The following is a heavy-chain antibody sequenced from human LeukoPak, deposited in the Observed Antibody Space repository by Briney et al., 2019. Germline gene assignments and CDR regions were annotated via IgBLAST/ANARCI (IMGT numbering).Heavy chain of an antibody. V-gene: IGHV4-30-4*01. CDR2: IYYSGST. D-gene: IGHD3-10*01. J-gene: IGHJ2*01. Sequence: PSQTLSHTCTVSGGSISSGDYYWSWIRQPPGKGLEWIGYIYYSGSTYYNPSLKSRVTISVDTSKNQFSLKLSSVTAADTAVYYCATTPTLWFGELLPTYWYFDLWGRGTLVTVSS. CDR3: ATTPTLWFGELLPTYWYFDL. CDR1: GGSISSGDYY.